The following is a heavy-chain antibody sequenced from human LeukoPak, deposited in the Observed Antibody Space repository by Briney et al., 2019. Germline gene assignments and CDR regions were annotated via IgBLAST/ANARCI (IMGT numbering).Heavy chain of an antibody. CDR2: ISSSSSTI. D-gene: IGHD2-15*01. V-gene: IGHV3-48*02. CDR1: GFSFTVHY. CDR3: ARRYCSGGSCYSAVRFDY. J-gene: IGHJ4*02. Sequence: GGCLRLSCAASGFSFTVHYMDWVRPAPGGGLGWVSYISSSSSTIYYADSVKGRFTISRDNAKNSLYLQMNSLRDEDTAVYYCARRYCSGGSCYSAVRFDYWGQGTLVTVSS.